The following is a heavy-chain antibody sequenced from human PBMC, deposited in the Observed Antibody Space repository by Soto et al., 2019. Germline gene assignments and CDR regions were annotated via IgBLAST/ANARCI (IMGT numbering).Heavy chain of an antibody. J-gene: IGHJ4*02. D-gene: IGHD5-12*01. CDR1: VFTFTNYE. Sequence: GGSLRLSCAASVFTFTNYEMNWVRQGPGKGLEWISYISSSGNTISYADSVKGRFTISRDNAKNSLYLQMNSLRAEDTAVYYCARDPEKYSGSDLGIDYWGQGTLVTVSS. CDR3: ARDPEKYSGSDLGIDY. CDR2: ISSSGNTI. V-gene: IGHV3-48*03.